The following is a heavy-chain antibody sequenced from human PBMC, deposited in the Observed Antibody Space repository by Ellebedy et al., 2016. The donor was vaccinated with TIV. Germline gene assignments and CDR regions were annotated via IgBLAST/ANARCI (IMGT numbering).Heavy chain of an antibody. CDR3: ARDSFVTMIVVVDDAFDI. CDR1: GFTFSDYY. D-gene: IGHD3-22*01. Sequence: GGSLRLSCAASGFTFSDYYMSWIRQAPGKGLEWVSYISSSGSTIYYADSVKGRFTISRDNAKNSLYLQMNSLRAEDTAVYYCARDSFVTMIVVVDDAFDIWGQGTMVTVSS. J-gene: IGHJ3*02. CDR2: ISSSGSTI. V-gene: IGHV3-11*04.